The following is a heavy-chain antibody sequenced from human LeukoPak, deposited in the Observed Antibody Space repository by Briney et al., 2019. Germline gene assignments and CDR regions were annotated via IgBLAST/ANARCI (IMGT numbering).Heavy chain of an antibody. CDR2: LSGSGGST. CDR1: GFTFSSYA. Sequence: PGGSLRLSCAASGFTFSSYAMCWVCQAPGKGLEWVSALSGSGGSTYYADSVKGRFTISRDNSKNTLYLQMNSLRAEDTAVYYCAKDGYSYGYVIGWFDPWGQGTLVTVSS. CDR3: AKDGYSYGYVIGWFDP. J-gene: IGHJ5*02. D-gene: IGHD5-18*01. V-gene: IGHV3-23*01.